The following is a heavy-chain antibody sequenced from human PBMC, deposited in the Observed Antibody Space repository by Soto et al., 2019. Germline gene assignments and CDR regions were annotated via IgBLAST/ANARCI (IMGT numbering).Heavy chain of an antibody. D-gene: IGHD3-22*01. CDR3: AKDRSGYYHSYFDY. J-gene: IGHJ4*02. CDR1: GFTFSSYA. V-gene: IGHV3-23*01. Sequence: GGSLRLSCAASGFTFSSYAMSWVRQSPGKGLEWVSAISGSGGSTYYADSVKGRFTISRDNSKNTLYLQMNSLRAEDTAVYYCAKDRSGYYHSYFDYWGQGTLVTVSS. CDR2: ISGSGGST.